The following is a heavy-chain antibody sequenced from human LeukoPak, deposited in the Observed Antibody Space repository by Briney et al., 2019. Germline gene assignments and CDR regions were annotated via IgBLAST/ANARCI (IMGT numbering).Heavy chain of an antibody. D-gene: IGHD5/OR15-5a*01. CDR1: GGSISSSSYY. CDR2: IYYSGST. V-gene: IGHV4-39*01. Sequence: SETLSLTCTVSGGSISSSSYYWGWIRQPPGKGLEWIGSIYYSGSTYYNPSLKSRVTISVDTSKNQFSLKLSSVTAADTAVYYCARREDSVYDFSYYFDYWGQGTLVTVSS. CDR3: ARREDSVYDFSYYFDY. J-gene: IGHJ4*02.